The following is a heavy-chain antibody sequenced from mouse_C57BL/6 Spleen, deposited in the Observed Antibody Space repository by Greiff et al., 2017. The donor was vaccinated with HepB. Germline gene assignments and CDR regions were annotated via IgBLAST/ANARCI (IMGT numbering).Heavy chain of an antibody. V-gene: IGHV1-82*01. Sequence: QVQLQQSGPELVKPGASVKISCKASGYAFSSSWMNWVKQRPGKGLEWIGRIYPGDGDTNYNGKFKGKATLTADKSSSTAYMQLSSLTSEDSAVYFCARRLVGYGSSYDAMDYWGQGTSVTVSS. CDR2: IYPGDGDT. J-gene: IGHJ4*01. CDR3: ARRLVGYGSSYDAMDY. CDR1: GYAFSSSW. D-gene: IGHD1-1*01.